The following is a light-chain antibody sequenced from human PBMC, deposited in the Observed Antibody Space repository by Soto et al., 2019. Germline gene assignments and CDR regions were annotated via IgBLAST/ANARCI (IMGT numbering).Light chain of an antibody. V-gene: IGLV4-69*01. CDR3: QTWGTVITEV. CDR2: ENSDGSH. CDR1: SGHSSYA. Sequence: QPVLTQSPSASASLGASVKLTCTLSSGHSSYAIAWHQQQPEKGPRYLMKENSDGSHTKGDGIPDRFSGSSSGAERYLIISLLQSEDEADYYSQTWGTVITEVFGTGTKLTVL. J-gene: IGLJ1*01.